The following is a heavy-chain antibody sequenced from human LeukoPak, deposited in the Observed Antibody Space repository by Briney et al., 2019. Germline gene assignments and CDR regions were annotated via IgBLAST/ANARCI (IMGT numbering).Heavy chain of an antibody. D-gene: IGHD6-13*01. Sequence: PGRSLRLSCAASGFTFSSYAMHWVRQAPGKGLEWVAVISYDGSNKYYADSVKGRFTISRDNSKNTLYLQMNSLRAEDTAVYYCAKDRWSTAAGHFDYWGQGTLVTVSS. V-gene: IGHV3-30-3*01. CDR1: GFTFSSYA. CDR3: AKDRWSTAAGHFDY. J-gene: IGHJ4*02. CDR2: ISYDGSNK.